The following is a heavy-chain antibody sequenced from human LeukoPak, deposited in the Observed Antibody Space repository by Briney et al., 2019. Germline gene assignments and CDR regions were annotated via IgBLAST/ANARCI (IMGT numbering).Heavy chain of an antibody. D-gene: IGHD2-15*01. CDR1: GYTLTELS. CDR2: FDPGDGET. CDR3: AAVVGAYYYGMDV. J-gene: IGHJ6*02. Sequence: WASVKVSCKVSGYTLTELSMHWVQQAPGKGLEWMGGFDPGDGETIYAQKFQGRVTMTEDTSTDTAYMELSSLRSEDTAVYYCAAVVGAYYYGMDVWGQGTTVTVSS. V-gene: IGHV1-24*01.